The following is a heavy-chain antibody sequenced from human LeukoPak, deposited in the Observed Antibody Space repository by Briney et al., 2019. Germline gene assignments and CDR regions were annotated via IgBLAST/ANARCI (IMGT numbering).Heavy chain of an antibody. CDR1: GFTFSSYS. D-gene: IGHD4-17*01. V-gene: IGHV3-21*01. CDR3: ARDIVYGDYNWFDP. J-gene: IGHJ5*02. CDR2: ISSSSSYI. Sequence: PGGSLRLSCAASGFTFSSYSMNWVRQAPGKGLEWVSSISSSSSYIYYADSVKGRFTISRDNAKNSLYLQMNSLRAEDTAVYYCARDIVYGDYNWFDPWGQGTLVTVSS.